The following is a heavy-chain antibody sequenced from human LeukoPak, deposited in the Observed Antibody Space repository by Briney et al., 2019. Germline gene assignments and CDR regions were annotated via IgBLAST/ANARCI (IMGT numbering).Heavy chain of an antibody. D-gene: IGHD3-3*01. Sequence: SETLSLTCTVSGGSISSYYWSWIRQPPGKGLEWIGYIYYSGSTNYNPSHKSRVTISVDTSKNQFSLRLSSVTAADTAVYYCARRTYYDFWSGKPQTNYYYYMDVWGKGTTVTVSS. CDR3: ARRTYYDFWSGKPQTNYYYYMDV. CDR1: GGSISSYY. V-gene: IGHV4-59*08. CDR2: IYYSGST. J-gene: IGHJ6*03.